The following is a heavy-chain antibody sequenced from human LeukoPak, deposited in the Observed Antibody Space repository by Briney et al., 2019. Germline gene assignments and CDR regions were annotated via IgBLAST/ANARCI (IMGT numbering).Heavy chain of an antibody. V-gene: IGHV4-34*01. Sequence: LETLSLTCAVYGGSFSGYYWGWIRQPPGKGLEWIGEINHSGSTNYNPSLKSRVTISVDTSKNQFSLKLSSVTAADTAVYAREGFEQQLGVGECYFDYWGQGTLVTVSS. CDR2: INHSGST. D-gene: IGHD6-13*01. CDR1: GGSFSGYY. CDR3: EGFEQQLGVGECYFDY. J-gene: IGHJ4*02.